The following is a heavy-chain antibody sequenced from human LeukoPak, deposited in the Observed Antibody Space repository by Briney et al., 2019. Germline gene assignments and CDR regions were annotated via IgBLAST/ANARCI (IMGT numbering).Heavy chain of an antibody. Sequence: ASVKVSCKATGYTFTGYHMHWVRQAPGQGLEWMGRINPNSGDTNYAQKFQGRVTMTRDTSISTAYMELSRLRSGDTAVYYCARHYCSSTSCLFDYWGQGTLVTVSS. CDR2: INPNSGDT. D-gene: IGHD2-2*01. CDR3: ARHYCSSTSCLFDY. CDR1: GYTFTGYH. V-gene: IGHV1-2*06. J-gene: IGHJ4*02.